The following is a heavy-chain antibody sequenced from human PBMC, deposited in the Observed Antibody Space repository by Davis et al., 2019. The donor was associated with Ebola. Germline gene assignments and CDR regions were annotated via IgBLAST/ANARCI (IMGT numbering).Heavy chain of an antibody. V-gene: IGHV4-30-4*01. Sequence: PSETLSLTCTVSGGSISSGDYYWSWIRQPPGKGLEWIGYIYYSGSTYYNPSLKSRVTISVDTSKNQFSLKLSSVTAADTAVYYCARVAVVVPAAKHGMDVWGQGTTVTVSS. CDR2: IYYSGST. D-gene: IGHD2-2*01. CDR3: ARVAVVVPAAKHGMDV. J-gene: IGHJ6*02. CDR1: GGSISSGDYY.